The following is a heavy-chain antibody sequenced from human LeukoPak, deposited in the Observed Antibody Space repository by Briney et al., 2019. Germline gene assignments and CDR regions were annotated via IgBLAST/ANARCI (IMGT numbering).Heavy chain of an antibody. CDR1: VGSFSGYY. D-gene: IGHD3-10*01. V-gene: IGHV4-34*01. J-gene: IGHJ2*01. CDR2: VNQSGST. Sequence: SETLSLTCAVYVGSFSGYYWSWIRQPPGKGLEWIGEVNQSGSTNYNPSLKSRVSISVDTSKNQFSLKLSSVTAADTAVYYCASLGSGSYSRKNWYCDLCGRGTLVTVSS. CDR3: ASLGSGSYSRKNWYCDL.